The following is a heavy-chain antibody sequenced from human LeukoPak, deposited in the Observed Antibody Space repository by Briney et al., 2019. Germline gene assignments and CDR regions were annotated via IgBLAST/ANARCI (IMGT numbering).Heavy chain of an antibody. D-gene: IGHD6-19*01. V-gene: IGHV3-30*03. Sequence: GTSLRLSCAASGFSFSTYGMHWVRQAPGKGLEWVSLISLDGGDERYVEDVKGRFTISRDNSKSTLYLQMNSLRDEDTAVYYCVRGNQWLMDFWGQGTQVTVSS. CDR1: GFSFSTYG. CDR2: ISLDGGDE. J-gene: IGHJ4*02. CDR3: VRGNQWLMDF.